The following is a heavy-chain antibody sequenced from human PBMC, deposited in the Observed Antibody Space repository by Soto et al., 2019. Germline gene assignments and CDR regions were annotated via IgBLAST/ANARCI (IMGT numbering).Heavy chain of an antibody. CDR2: IIPIFGTA. CDR1: GGTFSSYA. V-gene: IGHV1-69*01. D-gene: IGHD3-3*01. Sequence: QVQLVQSGAEVKKPGSSVKVSCKASGGTFSSYAISWVRQAPGQGLEWMGGIIPIFGTANYAQKFQGRVTITADESTITAYMELSSLRSEDAAVYYCARVPSGGYDFCSGYFVGWFDPWGQGTLVTVSS. J-gene: IGHJ5*02. CDR3: ARVPSGGYDFCSGYFVGWFDP.